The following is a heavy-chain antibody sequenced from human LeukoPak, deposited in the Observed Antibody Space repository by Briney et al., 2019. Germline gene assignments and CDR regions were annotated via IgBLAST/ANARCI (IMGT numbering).Heavy chain of an antibody. CDR3: AKDIVYDILTGTLDI. D-gene: IGHD3-9*01. J-gene: IGHJ3*02. V-gene: IGHV3-9*01. Sequence: PPGGSLRLSCAASGFTFDDYAMHWVRQAPGKGLEWVSGISWNSGSIGYADSVKGRFTISRDNAKNSLYLQMNSLRAEDTALYYYAKDIVYDILTGTLDIWGQGTMVTVSS. CDR1: GFTFDDYA. CDR2: ISWNSGSI.